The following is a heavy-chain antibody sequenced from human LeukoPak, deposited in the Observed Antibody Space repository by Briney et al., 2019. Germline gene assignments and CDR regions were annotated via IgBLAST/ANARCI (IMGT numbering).Heavy chain of an antibody. D-gene: IGHD3-3*01. CDR2: ISYDGSNK. Sequence: GRSLRLSCAASGSTFTRFAMYWVRQAPGKGLEWVALISYDGSNKYYADSVKGRFTISRDNSKNTVYLQMNSPRAEDTAVYYCARVGGDVLSGHSTGYYYAMDVWGQGTTVTVSS. J-gene: IGHJ6*02. CDR1: GSTFTRFA. V-gene: IGHV3-30*04. CDR3: ARVGGDVLSGHSTGYYYAMDV.